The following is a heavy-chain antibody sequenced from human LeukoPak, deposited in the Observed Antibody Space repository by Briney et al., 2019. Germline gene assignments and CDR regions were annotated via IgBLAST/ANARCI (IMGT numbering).Heavy chain of an antibody. Sequence: ASVKVSCKASGYTFTGYYLHWVRQAPGQGLEWMGWINPNSGGTNYAQKFQGRVTMTRDTSISTAYMELSRLRSDDTAVYYCANSPMVRGVTGWFDPWGQGTLVTVSS. J-gene: IGHJ5*02. V-gene: IGHV1-2*02. CDR3: ANSPMVRGVTGWFDP. D-gene: IGHD3-10*01. CDR1: GYTFTGYY. CDR2: INPNSGGT.